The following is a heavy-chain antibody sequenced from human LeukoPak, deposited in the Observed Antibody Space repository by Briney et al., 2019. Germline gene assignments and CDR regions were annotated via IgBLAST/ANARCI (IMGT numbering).Heavy chain of an antibody. D-gene: IGHD5-24*01. CDR1: GYTFTSYG. J-gene: IGHJ4*02. V-gene: IGHV1-2*02. CDR2: INPKSGGT. CDR3: ARPGDGYLVYFDS. Sequence: GASVKVSCKASGYTFTSYGIGWVRQAPGQGLEWMGWINPKSGGTNYAQKFQGRVSMTRDTSISTVYMELSRLTSDDTAVYFCARPGDGYLVYFDSWGQGTLVTVSS.